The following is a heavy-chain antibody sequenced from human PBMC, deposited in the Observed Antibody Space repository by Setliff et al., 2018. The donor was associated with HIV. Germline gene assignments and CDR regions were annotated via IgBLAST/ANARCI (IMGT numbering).Heavy chain of an antibody. CDR1: GYTFTAYF. Sequence: ASVKVSCKASGYTFTAYFMHWVRQAPGQGLEWMGRINPNSGGTNYAQKFQGRVTMTGDTSITTAYMELSRLRSDDTAVYYCASKVHCTNGVCLDAFDIWGQGTMVTVSS. J-gene: IGHJ3*02. D-gene: IGHD2-8*01. CDR3: ASKVHCTNGVCLDAFDI. CDR2: INPNSGGT. V-gene: IGHV1-2*06.